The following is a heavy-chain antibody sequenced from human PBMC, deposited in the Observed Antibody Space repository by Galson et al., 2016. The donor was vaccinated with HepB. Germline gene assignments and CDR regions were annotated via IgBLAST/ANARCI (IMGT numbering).Heavy chain of an antibody. D-gene: IGHD3-22*01. CDR3: TRLKHDHDRSGFGVDL. J-gene: IGHJ6*02. CDR1: GFNFNIYG. V-gene: IGHV3-30*03. CDR2: IGFDGSRE. Sequence: SLRLSCAASGFNFNIYGMQWVRQAPGKGLEWVAYIGFDGSRESYSEFVKGRFTISRDQSEHTLYLHTSSLTTEDTAIYYCTRLKHDHDRSGFGVDLWGRGTTVTVSS.